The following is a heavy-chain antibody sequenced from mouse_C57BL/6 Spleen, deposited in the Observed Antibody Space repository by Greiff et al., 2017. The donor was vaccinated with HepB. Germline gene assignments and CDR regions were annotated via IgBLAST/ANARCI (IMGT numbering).Heavy chain of an antibody. CDR1: GYTFTSYW. CDR3: ARDYYGLAGDFDY. J-gene: IGHJ2*01. V-gene: IGHV1-64*01. Sequence: QVQLQQPGAELVKPGASVKLSCKASGYTFTSYWMHWVKQRPGQGLEWIGMIHPNSGSTNYNEKFKSKATLTVDKSSSTAYMQLSSLTSEDSAVYYCARDYYGLAGDFDYWGQGTTLTVSS. CDR2: IHPNSGST. D-gene: IGHD1-1*01.